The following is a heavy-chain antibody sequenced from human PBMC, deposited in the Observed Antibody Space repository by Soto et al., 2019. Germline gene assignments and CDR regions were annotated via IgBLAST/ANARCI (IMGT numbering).Heavy chain of an antibody. Sequence: QAQLVESGGGVVQPGRSLRLSCAASELPFTDYSMHWVRQTADKGLEWVAFISHDGRNPFYSDSVQGRFTISSDDSRSMFLLQMSGVTVEDTAIYYGAVDGVPTSSFRYYYFHFWGRGTLVTVSS. CDR1: ELPFTDYS. CDR3: AVDGVPTSSFRYYYFHF. D-gene: IGHD3-9*01. CDR2: ISHDGRNP. J-gene: IGHJ4*02. V-gene: IGHV3-30*04.